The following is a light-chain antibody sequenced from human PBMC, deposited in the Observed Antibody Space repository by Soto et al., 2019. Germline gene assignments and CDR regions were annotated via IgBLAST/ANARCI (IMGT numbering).Light chain of an antibody. CDR1: EFISSW. CDR3: QPYNSFSWT. J-gene: IGKJ1*01. V-gene: IGKV1-5*01. CDR2: DTS. Sequence: DIQMTHSPSTLSASVGDRVTITCRASEFISSWLAWYQQKPGKAPKLLIYDTSTLASGVPSRFSGSGSGTDFTLTISSLQPDDFATYYCQPYNSFSWTFGPGTRVEIK.